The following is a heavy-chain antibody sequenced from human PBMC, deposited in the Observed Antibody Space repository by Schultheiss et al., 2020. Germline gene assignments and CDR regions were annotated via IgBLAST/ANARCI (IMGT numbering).Heavy chain of an antibody. Sequence: SQTLSLTCAVYGGSFSGYYWSWIRQPPGKGLEWIGEINHSGSTNYNPSLKSRVTISVDTSKNQFSLRLTSVTAADTAVYYCARAVRTYCGADCPDFWGQGTLVTVSS. CDR1: GGSFSGYY. V-gene: IGHV4-34*01. CDR2: INHSGST. J-gene: IGHJ4*02. D-gene: IGHD2-21*02. CDR3: ARAVRTYCGADCPDF.